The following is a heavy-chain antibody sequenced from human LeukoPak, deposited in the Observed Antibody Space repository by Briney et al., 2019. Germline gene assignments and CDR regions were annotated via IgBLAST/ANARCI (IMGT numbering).Heavy chain of an antibody. V-gene: IGHV4-59*12. Sequence: SETLSLTCTVSGGSISSYYWSWIRQPPGKGLEWIGYIYYSGSTNYNPSLKSRVTISVDTSKNQFSLKLSSVTAADTAVYYCARGPLYSGSYWGLGYWGQGTLVTVSS. J-gene: IGHJ4*02. CDR1: GGSISSYY. D-gene: IGHD1-26*01. CDR3: ARGPLYSGSYWGLGY. CDR2: IYYSGST.